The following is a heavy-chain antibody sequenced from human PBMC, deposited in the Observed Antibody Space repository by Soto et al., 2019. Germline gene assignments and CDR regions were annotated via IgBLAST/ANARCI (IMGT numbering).Heavy chain of an antibody. CDR1: GFTFNNYA. Sequence: PGGSLRLSCAASGFTFNNYAMNWVRQAPGKGLEWVSAISGGGGLTYYADSVKGRFTISRDISKNTLYLQMNSLRAEDTAVFYCAKDGSYYAETFDYWGQGTLVTVSS. J-gene: IGHJ4*02. CDR3: AKDGSYYAETFDY. D-gene: IGHD3-22*01. V-gene: IGHV3-23*01. CDR2: ISGGGGLT.